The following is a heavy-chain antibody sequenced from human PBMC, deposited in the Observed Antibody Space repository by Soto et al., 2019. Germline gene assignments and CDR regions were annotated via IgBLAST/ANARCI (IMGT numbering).Heavy chain of an antibody. Sequence: EVQLLESGGGLVQPGGSLRLSCAASGFTFSSYAMSWVRQAPGKGLEWVSAISGSGGSTYYADSVKGRFTISRDNSKNTLYLQMNSLRAEDTAVYYCAKGLYYYDSSGYYYGDNYYYGMDVWGQGTTVTVSS. CDR2: ISGSGGST. CDR1: GFTFSSYA. V-gene: IGHV3-23*01. J-gene: IGHJ6*02. D-gene: IGHD3-22*01. CDR3: AKGLYYYDSSGYYYGDNYYYGMDV.